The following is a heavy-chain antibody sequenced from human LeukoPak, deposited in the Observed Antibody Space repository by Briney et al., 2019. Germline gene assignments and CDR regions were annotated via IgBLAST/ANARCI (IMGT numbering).Heavy chain of an antibody. J-gene: IGHJ4*02. V-gene: IGHV3-21*01. CDR3: ARADIVATGGDY. D-gene: IGHD5-12*01. Sequence: PGGSLRLSCVASAFTFKTYTLNWVRQAPGKGLEWVSSISSSSSYIYYADSVKGRFTISRDNAKNSLYLQMNSLRAEDTAVYYCARADIVATGGDYWGQGTLVTVSS. CDR1: AFTFKTYT. CDR2: ISSSSSYI.